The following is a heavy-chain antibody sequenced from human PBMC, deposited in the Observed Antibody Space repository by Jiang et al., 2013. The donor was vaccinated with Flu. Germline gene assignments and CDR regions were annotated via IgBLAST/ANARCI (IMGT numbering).Heavy chain of an antibody. D-gene: IGHD1-26*01. V-gene: IGHV2-5*01. Sequence: RYSPSLKNRLTITKDTSKNQVVLTMTNMDPVDTGTYYCAHRRGGFNSGSYLFDYWGQGTLVTVSS. J-gene: IGHJ4*02. CDR3: AHRRGGFNSGSYLFDY.